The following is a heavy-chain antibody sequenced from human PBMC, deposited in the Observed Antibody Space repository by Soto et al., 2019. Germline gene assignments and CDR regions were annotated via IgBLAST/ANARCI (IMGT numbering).Heavy chain of an antibody. CDR3: AREGGYCSGGSCYAYSYYYGMDV. CDR1: GFDFSNYW. J-gene: IGHJ6*02. D-gene: IGHD2-15*01. Sequence: EVRLVESGGGLVQPGGSLRLSCAGSGFDFSNYWMHWVRQAPGKGLVWVSRISSDGSTTTYADSVQGRFTMSRDNDKKTLYLQVNSLRAEDTAVYYCAREGGYCSGGSCYAYSYYYGMDVWGQGTTVTVSS. CDR2: ISSDGSTT. V-gene: IGHV3-74*01.